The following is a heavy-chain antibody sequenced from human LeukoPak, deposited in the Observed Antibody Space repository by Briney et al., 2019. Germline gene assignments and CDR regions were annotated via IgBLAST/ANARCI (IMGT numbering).Heavy chain of an antibody. J-gene: IGHJ4*02. CDR3: ARDFGARGWFDY. CDR1: GFTFSSYS. Sequence: GGSLRPSCAASGFTFSSYSMNWVRQAPGRGLGWVSYISSTSSTIYYADSVKGRFTISRDNAKNSLYLQMNSLRAEETAVYYCARDFGARGWFDYWGQGTLVTVSS. CDR2: ISSTSSTI. V-gene: IGHV3-48*01. D-gene: IGHD6-19*01.